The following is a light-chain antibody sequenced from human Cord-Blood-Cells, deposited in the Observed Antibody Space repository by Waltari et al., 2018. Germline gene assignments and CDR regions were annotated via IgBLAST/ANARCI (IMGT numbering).Light chain of an antibody. CDR2: EVS. CDR3: CSYAGSSTNYV. Sequence: QSALTQPASVSGSPGQSITISCTGTSRDVGSYNLVSWYQQHPGKAPKLMIYEVSKRPSGVSNRFSGSKSGNTASLTISGLQAEDEADYYCCSYAGSSTNYVFGTGTKVTVL. CDR1: SRDVGSYNL. J-gene: IGLJ1*01. V-gene: IGLV2-23*02.